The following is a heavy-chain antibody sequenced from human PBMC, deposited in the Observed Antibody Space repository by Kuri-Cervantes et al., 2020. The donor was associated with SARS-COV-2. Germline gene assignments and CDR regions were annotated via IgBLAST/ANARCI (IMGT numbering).Heavy chain of an antibody. CDR3: ARLPALPWYFDY. V-gene: IGHV4-30-4*08. CDR1: GGSISSVDHY. Sequence: LRLSCTVSGGSISSVDHYWSWIRQPPGKGLEWIGYIYYSGTTYYNPSLKSRLSISLDTSKNQFSLKLSSVTAADTAVYYCARLPALPWYFDYWGQGTLVTVSS. CDR2: IYYSGTT. J-gene: IGHJ4*02.